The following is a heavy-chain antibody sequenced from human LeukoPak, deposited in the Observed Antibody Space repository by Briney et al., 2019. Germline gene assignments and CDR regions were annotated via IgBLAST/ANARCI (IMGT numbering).Heavy chain of an antibody. CDR2: INPNSGGT. D-gene: IGHD5-18*01. CDR3: ARDSVQGAAMAY. CDR1: GYTFTGYY. J-gene: IGHJ4*02. Sequence: ASVKVSCKASGYTFTGYYMHWVRQAPGQGLEWMGWINPNSGGTNYAQKFQGRVTMARDTSISTAYMELSRLRSDDTAVYYCARDSVQGAAMAYWGQGTLVTVSS. V-gene: IGHV1-2*02.